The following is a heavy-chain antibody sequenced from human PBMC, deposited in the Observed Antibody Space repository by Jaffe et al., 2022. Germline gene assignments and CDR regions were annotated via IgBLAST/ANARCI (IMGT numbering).Heavy chain of an antibody. CDR1: GGSISSGSYY. V-gene: IGHV4-61*02. CDR3: ARGGGYSGYDFDVGAFDI. CDR2: IYTSGST. Sequence: QVQLQESGPGLVKPSQTLSLTCTVSGGSISSGSYYWSWIRQPAGKGLEWIGRIYTSGSTNYNPSLKSRVTISVDTSKNQFSLKLSSVTAADTAVYYCARGGGYSGYDFDVGAFDIWGQGTMVTVSS. J-gene: IGHJ3*02. D-gene: IGHD5-12*01.